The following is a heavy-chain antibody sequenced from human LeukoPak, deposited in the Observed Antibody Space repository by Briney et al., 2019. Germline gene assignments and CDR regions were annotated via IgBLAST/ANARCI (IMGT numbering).Heavy chain of an antibody. J-gene: IGHJ4*02. CDR3: AKEALVLGSGAFDY. Sequence: GGSLRLACAASGFTFSSYEMNWVRQAPGKGLEWVSYISRSGSTIYYADSVKGRFTISRDNAKNSLYLQMNSLRAEDTAVYYCAKEALVLGSGAFDYWGQGTLVTVSS. D-gene: IGHD6-13*01. V-gene: IGHV3-48*03. CDR1: GFTFSSYE. CDR2: ISRSGSTI.